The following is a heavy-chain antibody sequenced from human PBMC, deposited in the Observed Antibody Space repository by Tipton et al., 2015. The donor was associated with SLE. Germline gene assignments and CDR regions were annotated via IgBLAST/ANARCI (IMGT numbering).Heavy chain of an antibody. J-gene: IGHJ4*02. CDR1: GAAISAYY. CDR2: KYFSGSS. D-gene: IGHD2-21*01. Sequence: TLSLTCSVSGAAISAYYWSWIRQPPGKGLEWIGYKYFSGSSNYNPSLKSRVTISVDMSKNQFSLRLTSVTAADTAVYYCARRLANNSQFDSWGQGTLVTVSS. CDR3: ARRLANNSQFDS. V-gene: IGHV4-59*12.